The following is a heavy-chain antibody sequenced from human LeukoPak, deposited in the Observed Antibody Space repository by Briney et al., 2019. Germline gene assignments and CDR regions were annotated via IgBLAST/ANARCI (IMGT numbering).Heavy chain of an antibody. Sequence: KPSETLSLTCTVSGGSISNNYWSWFRQPPGKGLEWIGYIYYSGSTNYNPSLKSRVTISVDTSKSQFSLKLSSVTAADTAVYYCASHKGFWGQGTLVTVS. CDR2: IYYSGST. CDR3: ASHKGF. CDR1: GGSISNNY. J-gene: IGHJ4*02. V-gene: IGHV4-59*01.